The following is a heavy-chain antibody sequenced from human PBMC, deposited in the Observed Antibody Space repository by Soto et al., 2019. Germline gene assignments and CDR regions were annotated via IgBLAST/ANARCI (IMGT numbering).Heavy chain of an antibody. CDR2: SRDKGNSYST. D-gene: IGHD1-7*01. V-gene: IGHV3-72*01. CDR3: RSIPGTTSSDY. CDR1: GFTFSDYY. J-gene: IGHJ4*02. Sequence: EVQLVESGGGLVQPGGSLRLSCAGSGFTFSDYYIDWVRQAPGKGLEWVGRSRDKGNSYSTDYAASMKGRFTVSRDASKNSLYLQMNSLKTEDTALYCTRSIPGTTSSDYWGQGTLVTVSS.